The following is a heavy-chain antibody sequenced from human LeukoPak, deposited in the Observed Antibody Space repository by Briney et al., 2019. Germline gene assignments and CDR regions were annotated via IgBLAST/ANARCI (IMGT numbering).Heavy chain of an antibody. Sequence: ASVKVSCKTSGYTFTGYYMHWVRQAPGQGLEWMGWINPNSGGTNYAQKFQGRVTMTRDTSISTAYMELSRLRSDDTAVYYCARVEWYSSSNPGYYYMDVWGKGTTVTVSS. CDR2: INPNSGGT. CDR1: GYTFTGYY. J-gene: IGHJ6*03. D-gene: IGHD6-6*01. V-gene: IGHV1-2*02. CDR3: ARVEWYSSSNPGYYYMDV.